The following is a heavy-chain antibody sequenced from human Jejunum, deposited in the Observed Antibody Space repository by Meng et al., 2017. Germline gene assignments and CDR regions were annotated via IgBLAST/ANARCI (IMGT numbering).Heavy chain of an antibody. CDR1: GYTFTGYY. J-gene: IGHJ4*02. Sequence: QVHLGQSGAEVKKPGASVTLSCKTSGYTFTGYYVHWVRQAPGQGLEWMGRINPNSGGTNFAQKFQGRITMARDTSISTAYMGLTTLRSDDTAVYYCAREGNYYGSGSSPLDSWGQGALVTVSS. D-gene: IGHD3-10*01. V-gene: IGHV1-2*06. CDR2: INPNSGGT. CDR3: AREGNYYGSGSSPLDS.